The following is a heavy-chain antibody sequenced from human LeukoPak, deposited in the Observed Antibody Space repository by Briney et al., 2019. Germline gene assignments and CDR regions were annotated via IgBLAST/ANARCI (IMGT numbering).Heavy chain of an antibody. Sequence: GGSLRLSCAASGFTFSSYGMSWVRQAPGKGLEWVSAISGSGGSTYYADSVKGRFTISRDNSKNTLYLQMNSLRAEDTAVYYCAKRLVLRYFDWLFELDYWGQGTLVTVSS. CDR3: AKRLVLRYFDWLFELDY. CDR1: GFTFSSYG. V-gene: IGHV3-23*01. CDR2: ISGSGGST. J-gene: IGHJ4*02. D-gene: IGHD3-9*01.